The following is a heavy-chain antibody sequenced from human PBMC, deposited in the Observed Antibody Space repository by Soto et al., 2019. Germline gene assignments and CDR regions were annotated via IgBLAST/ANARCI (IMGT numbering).Heavy chain of an antibody. Sequence: QVQLQESGPGLVKPSGTLSLTCAVSSGSISSSNWWSWVRQPPGKGLEWIGEIYHSGSTNYNPSLKSRFTLSVDKPKNQVSLKLSSVTAADTAVYDCAKNYGWGRGGDYWGQGTLVTVSS. CDR3: AKNYGWGRGGDY. J-gene: IGHJ4*02. V-gene: IGHV4-4*02. CDR2: IYHSGST. CDR1: SGSISSSNW. D-gene: IGHD3-10*01.